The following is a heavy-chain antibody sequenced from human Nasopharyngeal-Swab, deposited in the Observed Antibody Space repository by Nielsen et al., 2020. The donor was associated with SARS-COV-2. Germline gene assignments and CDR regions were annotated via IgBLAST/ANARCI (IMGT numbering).Heavy chain of an antibody. V-gene: IGHV4-39*07. CDR3: ARGRGYSYGNN. CDR1: GGSISSSSYY. J-gene: IGHJ4*02. Sequence: SETLSLTCTVSGGSISSSSYYWSWIRQPPGKGLEWIGEINHSGGTDYNPSLESRVIISVDTSKNQFSLKLKSVTAADTGIYYCARGRGYSYGNNWGQGTLVTVSS. D-gene: IGHD5-18*01. CDR2: INHSGGT.